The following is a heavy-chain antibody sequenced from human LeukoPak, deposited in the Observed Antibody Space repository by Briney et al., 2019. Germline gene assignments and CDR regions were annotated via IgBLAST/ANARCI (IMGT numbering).Heavy chain of an antibody. CDR2: FYYSGST. J-gene: IGHJ5*02. CDR3: ARPYYYDSRIDP. Sequence: SETLSLTCTVSGGSISSGDYYWSWIRQPPGKGLEWIGYFYYSGSTYYNPSLKSRVTISVDTSKNQFSLKLSPVTAADTAVYYCARPYYYDSRIDPWGQGTLVTVSS. D-gene: IGHD3-22*01. V-gene: IGHV4-30-4*01. CDR1: GGSISSGDYY.